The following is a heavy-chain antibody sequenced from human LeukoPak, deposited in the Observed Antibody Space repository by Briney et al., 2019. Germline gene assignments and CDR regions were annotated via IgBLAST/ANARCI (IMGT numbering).Heavy chain of an antibody. J-gene: IGHJ5*02. CDR2: IIPIFGTA. CDR3: ARDPEQRWFDP. CDR1: GGTFSSYT. V-gene: IGHV1-69*05. D-gene: IGHD1-14*01. Sequence: SVKVSCKASGGTFSSYTISWVRQAPGQGLEWMGRIIPIFGTANYAQKFQGRVTIATDESTSTAYMELSSLRSEDTAVYYCARDPEQRWFDPWGQGTLVTVSS.